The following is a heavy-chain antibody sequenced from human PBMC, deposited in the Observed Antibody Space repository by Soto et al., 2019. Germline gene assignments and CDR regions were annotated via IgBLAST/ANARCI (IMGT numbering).Heavy chain of an antibody. D-gene: IGHD4-4*01. V-gene: IGHV4-39*01. J-gene: IGHJ4*02. CDR2: IYYSGST. CDR3: ARLPQGIDYSNYYSAY. Sequence: PPGKVLEWIGSIYYSGSTYYNPSLKSRVTIYVDTSKNQFSLKLSSVTAADTAVYYCARLPQGIDYSNYYSAYWGQGTLVTVFS.